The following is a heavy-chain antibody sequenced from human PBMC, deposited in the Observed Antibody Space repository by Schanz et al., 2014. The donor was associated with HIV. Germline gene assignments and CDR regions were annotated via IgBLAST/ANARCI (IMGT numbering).Heavy chain of an antibody. V-gene: IGHV1-46*01. CDR3: ARTHYSVVSSRAMDV. D-gene: IGHD2-15*01. J-gene: IGHJ6*02. CDR1: GFTLTSYY. CDR2: IKTSGGTT. Sequence: VQLVQSGAEVRKPGASVKVACKASGFTLTSYYIHWVRQAPGQGLEWMGMIKTSGGTTTYAQKFQGRVTLTRDTTATTVYMELSSLKSEDTAVYYCARTHYSVVSSRAMDVWGQGTTVTVSS.